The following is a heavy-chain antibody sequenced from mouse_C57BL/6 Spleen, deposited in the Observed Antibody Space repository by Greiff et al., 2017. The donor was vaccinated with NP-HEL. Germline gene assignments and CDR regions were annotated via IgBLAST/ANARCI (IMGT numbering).Heavy chain of an antibody. Sequence: DVQLVESGPGLVKPSQSLSLTCSVTGYSITSGYYWNWIRQFPGNKLEWMGYISYDGSNNYNPTLKNRISFTRDTSKNQFFLNVNSVTTEDTATYYCARGGGTAWFAYWGQGTLVTVSA. CDR1: GYSITSGYY. CDR3: ARGGGTAWFAY. V-gene: IGHV3-6*01. D-gene: IGHD1-1*02. J-gene: IGHJ3*01. CDR2: ISYDGSN.